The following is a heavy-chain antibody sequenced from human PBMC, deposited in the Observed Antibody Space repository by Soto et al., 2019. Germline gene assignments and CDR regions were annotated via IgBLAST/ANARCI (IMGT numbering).Heavy chain of an antibody. D-gene: IGHD2-21*01. CDR1: GCTFSTYG. V-gene: IGHV3-30*18. CDR2: ISYDENNK. J-gene: IGHJ6*02. Sequence: QVQLVESGGGVVQPGRSLRLSCAASGCTFSTYGIHWVRQAPGKGLEWLALISYDENNKYYADSVKGRFTISRDNSKNTLYLQMNSLRAEDTAVYYCAKDRCGARCYYYGMDVWGQGTTVTVSS. CDR3: AKDRCGARCYYYGMDV.